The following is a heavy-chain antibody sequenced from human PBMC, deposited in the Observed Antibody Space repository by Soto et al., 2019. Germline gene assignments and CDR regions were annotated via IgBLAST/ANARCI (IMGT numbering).Heavy chain of an antibody. CDR1: GYTFTTYA. CDR2: VNAENGNT. CDR3: ARDIFGLLTLGVSDF. Sequence: QVQLVQSGAEVKKPGASVRVSCKASGYTFTTYAIHWVRQAPGQRLEWMGWVNAENGNTKYSQKLQGRVTITVDTSASTAYMEMSSLRSEDTAVYYCARDIFGLLTLGVSDFWGQGTLVTVSS. V-gene: IGHV1-3*01. D-gene: IGHD3-10*02. J-gene: IGHJ4*02.